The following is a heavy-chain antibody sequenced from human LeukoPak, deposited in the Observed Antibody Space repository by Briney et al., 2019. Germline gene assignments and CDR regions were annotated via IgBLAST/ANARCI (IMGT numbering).Heavy chain of an antibody. D-gene: IGHD3-10*01. J-gene: IGHJ3*02. V-gene: IGHV3-30*18. CDR3: AKALGPRDAFDI. CDR2: ISYDVLNK. Sequence: VAFISYDVLNKYYADSVKGRFTISRDNSKNTLYLQMNSLRAEDTAVYYCAKALGPRDAFDIWGQGTMVTVSS.